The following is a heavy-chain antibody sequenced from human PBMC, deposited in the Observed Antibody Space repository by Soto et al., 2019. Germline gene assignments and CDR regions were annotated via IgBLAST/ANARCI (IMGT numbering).Heavy chain of an antibody. J-gene: IGHJ4*02. Sequence: KALETLSLTCSVSGGSMRNYYWNWIRQPPGRGLEWIGYVYHSGSTNYNPSLKSRVSMSVDVSRNHFSLTLHSVTAADTAVYFCTSSYSTSSSPDYWGQGTLVTVSS. CDR2: VYHSGST. CDR3: TSSYSTSSSPDY. D-gene: IGHD6-6*01. CDR1: GGSMRNYY. V-gene: IGHV4-59*01.